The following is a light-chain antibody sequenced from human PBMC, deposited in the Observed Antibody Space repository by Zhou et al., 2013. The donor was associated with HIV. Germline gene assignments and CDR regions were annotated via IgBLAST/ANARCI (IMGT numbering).Light chain of an antibody. CDR3: QQSYSTPPET. J-gene: IGKJ1*01. CDR2: AAS. V-gene: IGKV1-39*01. Sequence: DIQMTQSPSSLSASVGDRVTITCRASQSISSYLNWYQQKPGKAPKLLISAASSLQSGVPSRFSGSGSGTDFTLTISSLQPEDFATYYCQQSYSTPPETFGQGTKVGNQT. CDR1: QSISSY.